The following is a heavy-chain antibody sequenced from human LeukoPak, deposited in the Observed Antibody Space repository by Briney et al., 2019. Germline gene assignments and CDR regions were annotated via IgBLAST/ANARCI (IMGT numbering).Heavy chain of an antibody. V-gene: IGHV3-23*01. J-gene: IGHJ4*02. CDR2: ISGGAAST. D-gene: IGHD1-1*01. Sequence: GGSLRLSCAASGFTFSSYAMSWVRQAPGKGLEWVSSISGGAASTDYVDSVKGRFTISRDNSKNTLYLQMNSLRAEDTAVYYCAKEKQLEPFDCWGQGTLVTVSS. CDR1: GFTFSSYA. CDR3: AKEKQLEPFDC.